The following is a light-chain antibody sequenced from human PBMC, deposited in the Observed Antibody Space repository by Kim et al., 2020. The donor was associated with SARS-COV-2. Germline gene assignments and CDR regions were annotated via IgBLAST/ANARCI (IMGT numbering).Light chain of an antibody. V-gene: IGLV1-44*01. J-gene: IGLJ1*01. Sequence: GQRVTISCSGSSSNIGIKTVNWYQQVSGTVPKLLIYSNDQRPSEVPDRFSGSKSGTSASLAISGLQSEDEADYYCAAWDDSLRGDVFGTGTKVTVL. CDR3: AAWDDSLRGDV. CDR2: SND. CDR1: SSNIGIKT.